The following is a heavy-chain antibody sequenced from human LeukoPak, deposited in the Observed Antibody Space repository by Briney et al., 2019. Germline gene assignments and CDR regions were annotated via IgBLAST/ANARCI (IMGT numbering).Heavy chain of an antibody. CDR3: ARHNPPPTGFCSGTSCFMSGSQYFYMDV. CDR1: LGSISGYF. Sequence: SETLSLTCTLSLGSISGYFWSWIRQPPRKGPEWIGYIYSTGTTNYSPSLSSRVTISVDTSKNQLSLNLRFVTATDTAVYHCARHNPPPTGFCSGTSCFMSGSQYFYMDVWGKGTSVTVS. V-gene: IGHV4-4*09. CDR2: IYSTGTT. D-gene: IGHD2-2*01. J-gene: IGHJ6*03.